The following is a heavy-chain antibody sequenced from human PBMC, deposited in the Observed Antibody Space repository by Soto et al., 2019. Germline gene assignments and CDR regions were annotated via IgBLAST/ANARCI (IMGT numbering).Heavy chain of an antibody. CDR3: ARDRGLFGELLLSHYYGMDV. D-gene: IGHD3-10*02. J-gene: IGHJ6*02. CDR1: GFTFSSYG. Sequence: GGSLRLSCAASGFTFSSYGMHWVRQAPGKGLEWVAVIWYDGSNKYYADSVKGRFTISRDNSKNTLYLQMNSLRAEDTAVYYCARDRGLFGELLLSHYYGMDVWGQGTTVTVSS. V-gene: IGHV3-33*01. CDR2: IWYDGSNK.